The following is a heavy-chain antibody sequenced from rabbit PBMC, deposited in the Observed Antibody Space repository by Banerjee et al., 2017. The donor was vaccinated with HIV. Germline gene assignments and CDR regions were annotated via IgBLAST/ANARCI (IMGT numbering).Heavy chain of an antibody. Sequence: QEQLEESGGDLVKPEGSLTLTCTASGFSFSNRCVMCWVRQTPGKGLEWIACINTSSGSTWYAGWAKGRFTISKTSSTTVALQMTSLTGADTAPYFCARDLAAVTGGNFNLWGPGTLV. CDR3: ARDLAAVTGGNFNL. V-gene: IGHV1S45*01. D-gene: IGHD7-1*01. CDR1: GFSFSNRCV. J-gene: IGHJ4*01. CDR2: INTSSGST.